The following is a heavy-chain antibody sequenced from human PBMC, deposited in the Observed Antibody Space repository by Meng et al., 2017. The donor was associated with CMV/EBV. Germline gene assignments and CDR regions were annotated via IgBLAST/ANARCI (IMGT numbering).Heavy chain of an antibody. J-gene: IGHJ4*02. V-gene: IGHV4-4*02. CDR2: IYHSGST. CDR1: SISSRNW. Sequence: SISSRNWWSWVRQPPGRGLEWIGEIYHSGSTNYNPSLKSRVTISVDKSKNQFSLKLSSVTAADTAVYYCARLTYGSGSYYPAVGFDYWGQGTLVTVSS. CDR3: ARLTYGSGSYYPAVGFDY. D-gene: IGHD3-10*01.